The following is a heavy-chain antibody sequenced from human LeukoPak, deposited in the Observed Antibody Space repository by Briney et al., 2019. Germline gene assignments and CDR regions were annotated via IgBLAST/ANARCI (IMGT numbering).Heavy chain of an antibody. J-gene: IGHJ4*02. CDR1: GFTFSSYA. V-gene: IGHV3-23*01. Sequence: GGSLRLSCAASGFTFSSYAMSWVRQAPGKGLEWVSAISGSGGTTYYADSVRGRFTIPRDNSKNTLYLQMNSLRAEDTAVYYCAKDRSGYPYYFDFWGQGTLVTVSS. CDR3: AKDRSGYPYYFDF. D-gene: IGHD3-22*01. CDR2: ISGSGGTT.